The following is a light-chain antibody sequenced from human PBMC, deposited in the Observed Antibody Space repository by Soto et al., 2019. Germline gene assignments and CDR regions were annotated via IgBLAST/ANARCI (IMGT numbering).Light chain of an antibody. J-gene: IGKJ5*01. Sequence: EIVMTQSASTLSVSPGERATLSCRASQSVSSNLAWYQQKPGQAPRLLISGASTGATGIPARFSGSGSGTEFTLTISSLQSEDFAVYYCQQYKNWPLFGQGTRLEI. V-gene: IGKV3-15*01. CDR2: GAS. CDR3: QQYKNWPL. CDR1: QSVSSN.